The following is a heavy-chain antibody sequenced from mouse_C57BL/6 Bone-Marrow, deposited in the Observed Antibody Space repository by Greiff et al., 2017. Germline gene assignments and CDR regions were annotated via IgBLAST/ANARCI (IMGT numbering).Heavy chain of an antibody. J-gene: IGHJ1*03. V-gene: IGHV3-6*01. CDR1: GYSITSGYY. Sequence: ESGPGLVKPSQSLSLTCSVTGYSITSGYYWNWIRQFPGNKLEWMGYISYDGSNNYNPSLKNRISITRDTSKNQFFLKLNSVTTEDTATYYCASRTTVVATDWYFDVWGTGTTVTVSS. CDR3: ASRTTVVATDWYFDV. D-gene: IGHD1-1*01. CDR2: ISYDGSN.